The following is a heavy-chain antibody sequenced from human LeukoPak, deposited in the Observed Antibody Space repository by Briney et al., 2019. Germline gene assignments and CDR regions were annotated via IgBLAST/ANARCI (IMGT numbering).Heavy chain of an antibody. CDR2: IYSGGST. J-gene: IGHJ4*02. CDR3: ARERDYYFDY. D-gene: IGHD3/OR15-3a*01. V-gene: IGHV3-66*01. Sequence: PGGSLRLSCAASGFTVSSNYMSWVRQAPGKGLEWVSVIYSGGSTYYADSVKGRFTISRDNSKNTLYLQMNSLRAEDTAVYYCARERDYYFDYWGQRTLVTVSS. CDR1: GFTVSSNY.